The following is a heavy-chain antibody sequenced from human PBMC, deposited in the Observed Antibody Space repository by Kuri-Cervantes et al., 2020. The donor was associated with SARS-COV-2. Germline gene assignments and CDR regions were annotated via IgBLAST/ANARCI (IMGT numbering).Heavy chain of an antibody. D-gene: IGHD2-21*01. Sequence: GESLKISCAASGFTFSDYYLTWIRQAPGKGLEWVSYISSSGGSIFYADSVKGRFTISKESGENSLYLHVNSLRGDDTAVYYCARVAGEGPIYYYYMDVWGKGTTVTVSS. V-gene: IGHV3-11*04. CDR1: GFTFSDYY. CDR3: ARVAGEGPIYYYYMDV. J-gene: IGHJ6*03. CDR2: ISSSGGSI.